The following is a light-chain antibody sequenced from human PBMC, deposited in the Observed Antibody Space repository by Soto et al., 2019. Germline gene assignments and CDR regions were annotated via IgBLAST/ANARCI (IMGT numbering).Light chain of an antibody. CDR3: QQYYSTXHT. CDR2: WAS. V-gene: IGKV2-28*01. J-gene: IGKJ1*01. Sequence: DIVMTQSPLSLPVTPGEPASISCRSSQSLLHSNGYNYLDWYLQKPGQPPKLLIYWASTRESGVPDRFSGSGSGTDFTLTISSLQAEDVAVXYCQQYYSTXHTFGQGTKVDI. CDR1: QSLLHSNGYNY.